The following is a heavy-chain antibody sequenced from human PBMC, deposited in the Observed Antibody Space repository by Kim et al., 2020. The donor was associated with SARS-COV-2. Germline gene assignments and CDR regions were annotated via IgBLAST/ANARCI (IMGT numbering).Heavy chain of an antibody. CDR1: GFTFSSYT. D-gene: IGHD2-15*01. CDR2: IRGSGGET. V-gene: IGHV3-23*01. CDR3: AKFWGSSCSGGNCFPFDY. Sequence: PGGSLRLSCAASGFTFSSYTMSWVRQAPGKGLEWVSSIRGSGGETYYADSVKGRFTISRDNSKNTLYLQMNSLRAEDTAVYYCAKFWGSSCSGGNCFPFDYWGQGTLVTVSS. J-gene: IGHJ4*02.